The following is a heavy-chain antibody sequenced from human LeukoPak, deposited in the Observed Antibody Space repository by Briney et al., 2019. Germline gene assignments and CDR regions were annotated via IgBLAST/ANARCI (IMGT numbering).Heavy chain of an antibody. J-gene: IGHJ3*02. Sequence: PSQTLSLTCAVSGGSISSGGHSWSWIRQPPGKGLEWIGYIYYSGSTYYNPSLKSRVTISVDRSKNQFSLKLSSVTAADTAVYYCARGGAPTTVTKEAGAFDIWGQGTMVTVSS. CDR2: IYYSGST. D-gene: IGHD4-17*01. CDR1: GGSISSGGHS. CDR3: ARGGAPTTVTKEAGAFDI. V-gene: IGHV4-30-2*01.